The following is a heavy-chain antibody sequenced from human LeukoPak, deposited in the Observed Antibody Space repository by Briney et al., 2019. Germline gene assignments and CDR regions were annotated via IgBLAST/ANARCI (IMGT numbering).Heavy chain of an antibody. CDR1: GGSISIYY. CDR3: ASGFNYYYYMDV. CDR2: INHSGST. V-gene: IGHV4-34*01. Sequence: PSETLSLTCTVSGGSISIYYWSWIRQPAGKGLEWIGEINHSGSTNYNPSLKSRVTISVDTSKNQFSLKLSSVTAADTAVYYCASGFNYYYYMDVWGKGTTVTISS. J-gene: IGHJ6*03.